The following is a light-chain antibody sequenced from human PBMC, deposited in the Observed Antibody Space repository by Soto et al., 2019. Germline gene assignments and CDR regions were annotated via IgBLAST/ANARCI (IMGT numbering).Light chain of an antibody. Sequence: DIQMTQSPSTLSASVGDRATITCRASQSITTWLAWYQQKPGKAPKLLIYKASSLGGGVPSRFSGSGSGTEFNITISSLQPDDFATYYCQQYNTYPLTFGGGTTVEIK. CDR3: QQYNTYPLT. V-gene: IGKV1-5*03. J-gene: IGKJ4*01. CDR1: QSITTW. CDR2: KAS.